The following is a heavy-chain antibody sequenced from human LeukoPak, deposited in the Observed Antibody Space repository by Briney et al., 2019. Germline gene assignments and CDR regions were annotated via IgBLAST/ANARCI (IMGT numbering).Heavy chain of an antibody. J-gene: IGHJ4*02. D-gene: IGHD2-15*01. CDR1: GGSFSGYY. CDR3: ARFCSGGSCYRRYFDY. CDR2: INHSGST. V-gene: IGHV4-34*01. Sequence: SETLSLTCAVYGGSFSGYYWSWIRQPPGKGLEWIGEINHSGSTNHNPSLKSRVTISVDTSKNQFSLKLSSVTAADTAVYYCARFCSGGSCYRRYFDYWGQGTLVTVSS.